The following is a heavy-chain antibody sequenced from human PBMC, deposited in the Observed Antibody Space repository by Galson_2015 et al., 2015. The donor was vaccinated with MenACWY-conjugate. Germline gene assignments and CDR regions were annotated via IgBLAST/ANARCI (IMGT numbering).Heavy chain of an antibody. Sequence: SLRLSCAASGFTFSSFSMNWVRQALGKGLEWVSSISATRATIYYADSVKGRFTISRDNAKNSLYLQMNSLRAEDTAVYYCARTAGSVPPWGLGTLVTVSS. J-gene: IGHJ5*02. D-gene: IGHD6-13*01. CDR3: ARTAGSVPP. CDR1: GFTFSSFS. V-gene: IGHV3-21*01. CDR2: ISATRATI.